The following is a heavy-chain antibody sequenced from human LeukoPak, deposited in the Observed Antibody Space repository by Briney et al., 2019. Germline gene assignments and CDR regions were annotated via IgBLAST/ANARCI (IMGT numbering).Heavy chain of an antibody. Sequence: SETLSLTCTVSGGSIRSYYWSWIRQPPGKGLEWIGYIYYSGTTNYNPSLKSRVTISVDTSKNQFSLKLSSVTAADTAVYYCARDRQSITVIRGVEYYFYGMDVWGQGTTVTVSS. D-gene: IGHD3-10*01. J-gene: IGHJ6*02. V-gene: IGHV4-59*01. CDR2: IYYSGTT. CDR1: GGSIRSYY. CDR3: ARDRQSITVIRGVEYYFYGMDV.